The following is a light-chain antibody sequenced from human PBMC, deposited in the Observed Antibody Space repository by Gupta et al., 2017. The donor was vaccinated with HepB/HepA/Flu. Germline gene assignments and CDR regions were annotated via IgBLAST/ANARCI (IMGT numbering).Light chain of an antibody. J-gene: IGKJ1*01. Sequence: DLHMTPSPSTLSASVRDRVTITCRASQSISSGLAWYQQKPVKSPKLLISKASSLESGVPSRFSGSGSGTDFTLTISSLQPDDFATYYCQQYTRYSWTFGQGTKVEIK. V-gene: IGKV1-5*03. CDR2: KAS. CDR3: QQYTRYSWT. CDR1: QSISSG.